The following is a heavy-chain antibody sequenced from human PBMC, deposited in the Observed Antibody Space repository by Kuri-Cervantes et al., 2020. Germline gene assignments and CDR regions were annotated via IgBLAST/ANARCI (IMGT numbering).Heavy chain of an antibody. Sequence: SETLSLTCAVYGGSFSGYYWSWIRQPPGKGLEWIGEINHSGSTNYNPSLKSRVTISVDKSKNQFSLKLSSVTAADTAVYYCASVYDILTGSYAFDIWGQGTIVTVSS. V-gene: IGHV4-34*01. J-gene: IGHJ3*02. CDR1: GGSFSGYY. D-gene: IGHD3-9*01. CDR3: ASVYDILTGSYAFDI. CDR2: INHSGST.